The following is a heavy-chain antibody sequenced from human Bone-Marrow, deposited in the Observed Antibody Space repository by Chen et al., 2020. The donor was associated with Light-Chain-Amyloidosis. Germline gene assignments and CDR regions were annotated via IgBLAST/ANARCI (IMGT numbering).Heavy chain of an antibody. D-gene: IGHD3-16*02. CDR1: GLIFSRFW. CDR3: ARANYWGSYRYNPQGFDY. Sequence: EVQLLESGGGLVQPGESLTLSCVASGLIFSRFWMTWVRQRPGKGLEWVANIKQNGTERYYVDSVKGRFTISRDNTKNSVYLQMNTLRAEDTAVYYCARANYWGSYRYNPQGFDYWGRGTLVTVSS. CDR2: IKQNGTER. J-gene: IGHJ4*02. V-gene: IGHV3-7*03.